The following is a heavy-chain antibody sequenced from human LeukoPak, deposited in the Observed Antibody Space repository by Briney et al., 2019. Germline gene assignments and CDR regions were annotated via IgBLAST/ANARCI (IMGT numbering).Heavy chain of an antibody. Sequence: GGSLRLSCAASGFTFSSYAMSWVRQAPGKGLEWVSAISGSGGSTYYTDSVKGRFTISRDNSKNTLYLQMNSLRAEDTAVYYCAKILLWFGELSSGFDPWGQGTLVTVSS. D-gene: IGHD3-10*01. CDR3: AKILLWFGELSSGFDP. J-gene: IGHJ5*02. V-gene: IGHV3-23*01. CDR1: GFTFSSYA. CDR2: ISGSGGST.